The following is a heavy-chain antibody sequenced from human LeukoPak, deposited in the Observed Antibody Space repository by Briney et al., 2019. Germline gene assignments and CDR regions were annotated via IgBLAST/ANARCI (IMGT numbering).Heavy chain of an antibody. J-gene: IGHJ4*02. CDR2: INPNSGGT. CDR3: ARVIGSGWYYFDY. D-gene: IGHD6-19*01. Sequence: GASVKVSCKASGYTFTGYYMHWVRKAPGQGLEWMGWINPNSGGTNYAQKFQGRVTMTRDTSISTAYMELSRLRSDDTAVYYCARVIGSGWYYFDYWGQGTLVTVSS. V-gene: IGHV1-2*02. CDR1: GYTFTGYY.